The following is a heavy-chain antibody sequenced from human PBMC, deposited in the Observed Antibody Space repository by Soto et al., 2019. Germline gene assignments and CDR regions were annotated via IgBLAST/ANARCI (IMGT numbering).Heavy chain of an antibody. CDR2: ISNDGTKK. J-gene: IGHJ4*02. CDR3: ERDGAMTTGLELGY. D-gene: IGHD4-4*01. V-gene: IGHV3-30*03. CDR1: GFAFTNYG. Sequence: GGSLRLSGAASGFAFTNYGFHWVRHAPCKGLEWVAHISNDGTKKFYADSVKGRFTISRDNSETTVYLHLTILRPDDTALFYCERDGAMTTGLELGYWGQGNLIKVCS.